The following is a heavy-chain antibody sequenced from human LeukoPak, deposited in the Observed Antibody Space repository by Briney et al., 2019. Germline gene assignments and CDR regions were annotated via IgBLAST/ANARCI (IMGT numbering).Heavy chain of an antibody. V-gene: IGHV4-59*01. Sequence: SETLSLTCAVSGGSFGGYYWSWLRQPPGKGVEWIGCIYYTGGTTYNPSLESRVTMSVDTSKNQFSLKLTSVTAAVTAIYYCARERNRAPDYWGQGTLVTVSS. CDR3: ARERNRAPDY. CDR1: GGSFGGYY. D-gene: IGHD1-14*01. CDR2: IYYTGGT. J-gene: IGHJ4*02.